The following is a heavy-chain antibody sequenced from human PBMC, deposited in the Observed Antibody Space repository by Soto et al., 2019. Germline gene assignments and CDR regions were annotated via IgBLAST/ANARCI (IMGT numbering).Heavy chain of an antibody. V-gene: IGHV4-30-2*05. CDR1: GGSISSGGYS. J-gene: IGHJ4*02. CDR2: IYHSGST. CDR3: ARGSTTEKVDS. Sequence: TLSLTCAVSGGSISSGGYSWSWIRQPPGKGLEWIGYIYHSGSTYYNPSLKSRVTISADTSMNQFSLAPTSVTAADTAMYYCARGSTTEKVDSWGQGILVTVSS.